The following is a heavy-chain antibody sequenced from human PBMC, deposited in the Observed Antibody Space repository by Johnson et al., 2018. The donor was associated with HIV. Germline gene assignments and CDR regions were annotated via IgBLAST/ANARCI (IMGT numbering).Heavy chain of an antibody. CDR1: GFTVGGTY. D-gene: IGHD3-16*01. Sequence: EQLVESGGNWIHPGGSLRLSCAASGFTVGGTYLSWVRQAPGTGLEWVANIKQDGSEKYYVDSVKGRFTISRDNAKNSLYLQMNSLSAEDTAVYYCARAYSYGAFDIWGQGTMVTVSS. J-gene: IGHJ3*02. CDR3: ARAYSYGAFDI. V-gene: IGHV3-7*01. CDR2: IKQDGSEK.